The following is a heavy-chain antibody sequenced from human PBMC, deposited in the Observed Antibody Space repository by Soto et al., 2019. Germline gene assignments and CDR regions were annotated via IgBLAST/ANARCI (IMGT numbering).Heavy chain of an antibody. CDR1: GYTFTSYD. CDR3: ASASYCSGSYYKGAYYYYYYMDV. Sequence: QVQLVQSGAEVKKPGASVKVSCKASGYTFTSYDINWVRQATGQGLEWMGWMNPNSGNTGYAQKFQGRVTMTRNTSIRTAYMELSSLRSEDTAVYYCASASYCSGSYYKGAYYYYYYMDVWGKGTTVTVSS. V-gene: IGHV1-8*01. J-gene: IGHJ6*03. D-gene: IGHD3-10*02. CDR2: MNPNSGNT.